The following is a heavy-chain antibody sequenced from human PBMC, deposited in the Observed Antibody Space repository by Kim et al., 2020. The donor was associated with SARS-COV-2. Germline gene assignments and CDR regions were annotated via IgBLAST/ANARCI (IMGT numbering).Heavy chain of an antibody. D-gene: IGHD2-2*01. V-gene: IGHV1-8*01. CDR2: MNPNSGNT. CDR3: ERVDGVVPASYYYYYGMDV. Sequence: ASVKVSCKATGYTFTSHDINWVRQATGQGLEWMGWMNPNSGNTGYAQKFQGRVTMTRNTSISTPYMELSSLRSEDTAVYYCERVDGVVPASYYYYYGMDVWGQGTTGTVSS. J-gene: IGHJ6*01. CDR1: GYTFTSHD.